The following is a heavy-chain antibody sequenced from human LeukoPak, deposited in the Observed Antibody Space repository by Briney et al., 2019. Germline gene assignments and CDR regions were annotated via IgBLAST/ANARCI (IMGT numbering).Heavy chain of an antibody. V-gene: IGHV1-2*02. Sequence: RWASVKVSCKASGYTFIGYYMHWVRQAPGQGLEWMGWISPHSGGTNSEQNFQGRVTMSRDTSISTVYMELSRLRSDDTALYYCAREGVIGDGYNFFDYWGQGTLVTVSS. CDR1: GYTFIGYY. J-gene: IGHJ4*02. CDR3: AREGVIGDGYNFFDY. CDR2: ISPHSGGT. D-gene: IGHD5-24*01.